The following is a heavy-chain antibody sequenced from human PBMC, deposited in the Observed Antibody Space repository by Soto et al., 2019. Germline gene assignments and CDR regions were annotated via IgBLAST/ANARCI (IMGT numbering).Heavy chain of an antibody. J-gene: IGHJ6*03. CDR3: TRDKVESGLWSGGYYMDV. D-gene: IGHD3-3*01. Sequence: GGSLRLSCTASGFTFGDYAMSWFRQAPGKGLEWVGFIRSKAYGGTTEYAASVKGRFTISRDDSKSIAYLQMNSLKTEDTAVYYCTRDKVESGLWSGGYYMDVWGKGTTVTVSS. V-gene: IGHV3-49*03. CDR1: GFTFGDYA. CDR2: IRSKAYGGTT.